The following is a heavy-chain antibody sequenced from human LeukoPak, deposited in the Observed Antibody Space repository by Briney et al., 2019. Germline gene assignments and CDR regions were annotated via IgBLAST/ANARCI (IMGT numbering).Heavy chain of an antibody. CDR3: TTDPHYDILRGTGFDY. D-gene: IGHD3-9*01. J-gene: IGHJ4*02. CDR2: FKSKTDGGTT. CDR1: VFTFSNAW. Sequence: PVGSLRLSSADSVFTFSNAWMSLFRQAPRKGLESLRRFKSKTDGGTTDYAAPVKGRFTISRDDLKNTLYLQMNSLKTEDTAVYYCTTDPHYDILRGTGFDYWGQGTLVTVSS. V-gene: IGHV3-15*01.